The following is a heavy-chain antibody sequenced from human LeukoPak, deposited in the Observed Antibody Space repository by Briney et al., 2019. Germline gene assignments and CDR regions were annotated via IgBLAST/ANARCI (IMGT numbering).Heavy chain of an antibody. CDR3: ARRANTAPPYYFDF. Sequence: SETLSLTCTVSDDSINNYYLNWIRQPPGKGLEWIGYIHYSGSANCNPSLKSRVTISLDTSKNQFSLNLMSATAADTAVYYCARRANTAPPYYFDFWGQGTLVTVSS. J-gene: IGHJ4*02. V-gene: IGHV4-59*01. CDR2: IHYSGSA. CDR1: DDSINNYY. D-gene: IGHD5-18*01.